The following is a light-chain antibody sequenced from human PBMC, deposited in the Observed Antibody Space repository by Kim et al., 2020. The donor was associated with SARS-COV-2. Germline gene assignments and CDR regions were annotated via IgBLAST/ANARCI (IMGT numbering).Light chain of an antibody. Sequence: SVGDSVTITCRASQVISSYLAWYQQQPGQAPKLLIYAASTLEGGVPSRFSGRGSGTDFTLTISSLQPEDFATYCCQQLNSYRTFGQGTKVDIK. CDR1: QVISSY. CDR3: QQLNSYRT. J-gene: IGKJ1*01. CDR2: AAS. V-gene: IGKV1-9*01.